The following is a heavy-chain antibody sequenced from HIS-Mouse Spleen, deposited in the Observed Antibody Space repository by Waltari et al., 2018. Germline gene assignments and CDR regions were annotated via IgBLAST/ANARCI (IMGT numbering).Heavy chain of an antibody. CDR1: GGSISSSSYY. V-gene: IGHV4-39*07. D-gene: IGHD6-13*01. J-gene: IGHJ2*01. CDR2: IYYSGST. Sequence: QLQLQESGPGLVKPSETLSLTCTVSGGSISSSSYYWGWIRQPPGRGLEWIGSIYYSGSTYYNRALTSRVTISVDTSKNQFSLKLSSVTAADTAVYYCAREIPYSSSWYDWYFDLWGRGTLVTVSS. CDR3: AREIPYSSSWYDWYFDL.